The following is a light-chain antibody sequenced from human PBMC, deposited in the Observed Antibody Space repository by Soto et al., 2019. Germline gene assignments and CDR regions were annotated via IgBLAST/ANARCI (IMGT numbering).Light chain of an antibody. J-gene: IGLJ1*01. V-gene: IGLV2-23*02. CDR1: SSDVGTYNL. CDR2: EVA. CDR3: CSYGGSSALTYV. Sequence: QSALAQPASVPGSPEQSVTISCTGTSSDVGTYNLVSWYQQHPGKAPKLIIYEVAERPSGVSNRFSGSKFGNTASLTISGLLPEDEADYYCCSYGGSSALTYVFGAGTKLTVL.